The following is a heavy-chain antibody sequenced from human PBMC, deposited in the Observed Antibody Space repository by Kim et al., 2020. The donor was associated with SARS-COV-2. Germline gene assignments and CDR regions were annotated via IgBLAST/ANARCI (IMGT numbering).Heavy chain of an antibody. CDR1: GFTFGSYS. Sequence: GGSLRLSCAASGFTFGSYSMSWVRQAPGKGLEWVSTINNRGDYTYNANSVKGRSTISSDNSENTLYLQLSSLRAGDTAVYYCAKSRSSGYNYFPFDQWGQGALVTVSS. J-gene: IGHJ4*02. CDR3: AKSRSSGYNYFPFDQ. D-gene: IGHD3-22*01. V-gene: IGHV3-23*01. CDR2: INNRGDYT.